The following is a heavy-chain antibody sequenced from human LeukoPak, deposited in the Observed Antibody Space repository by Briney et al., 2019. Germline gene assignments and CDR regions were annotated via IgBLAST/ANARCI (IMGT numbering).Heavy chain of an antibody. CDR2: MNPNSGNT. Sequence: ASVKVSCKASGYTFTSYDINWVRQATGQGLEWMGWMNPNSGNTGYAQKFQGRVTVTRNTSISTAYMELSSLRSEDTAVYYCARGGDSSGCYDYWGQGTLVTVSS. J-gene: IGHJ4*02. V-gene: IGHV1-8*01. D-gene: IGHD6-19*01. CDR1: GYTFTSYD. CDR3: ARGGDSSGCYDY.